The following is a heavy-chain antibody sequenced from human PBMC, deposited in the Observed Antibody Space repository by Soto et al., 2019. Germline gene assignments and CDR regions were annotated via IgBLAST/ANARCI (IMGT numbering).Heavy chain of an antibody. J-gene: IGHJ5*02. D-gene: IGHD6-19*01. CDR1: GYTFTSYA. CDR3: ARDLSGYSSGWDL. CDR2: INAGNGNT. V-gene: IGHV1-3*01. Sequence: GASGKVSCKASGYTFTSYAMHWVRHAPGQRLEWMGWINAGNGNTKYSQKFQGRVTITRDTSASTAYMELSSLRSEDTAVYYCARDLSGYSSGWDLWGQGTLVTVSS.